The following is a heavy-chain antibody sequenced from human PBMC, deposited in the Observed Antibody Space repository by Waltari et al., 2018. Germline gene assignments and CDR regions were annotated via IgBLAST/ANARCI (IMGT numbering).Heavy chain of an antibody. CDR3: ARGPMVQGVIIGVDY. Sequence: QVQLQQWGAGLLKPSETLSLTCAVYGGSFSGYYWSWIRQPPGKGLEWIGEINHSGSTNYNPSLKSRVTISVDTSKNQFSLKLSSVTAADTAVYYCARGPMVQGVIIGVDYWGQGTLVTVSS. D-gene: IGHD3-10*01. V-gene: IGHV4-34*01. J-gene: IGHJ4*02. CDR1: GGSFSGYY. CDR2: INHSGST.